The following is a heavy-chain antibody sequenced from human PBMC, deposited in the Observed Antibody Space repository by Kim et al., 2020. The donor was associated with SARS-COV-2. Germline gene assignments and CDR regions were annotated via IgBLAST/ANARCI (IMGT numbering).Heavy chain of an antibody. CDR2: INPSGGST. Sequence: ASVKVSCKASGYTFSSYYMHWVRQAPGQGLEWMGIINPSGGSTNYAQKFQGRVTMTRDTSTSTVYMELSSLRSEDTAVYYCARAWQQLPDYWGRGTLVTVSS. CDR3: ARAWQQLPDY. D-gene: IGHD6-13*01. V-gene: IGHV1-46*01. CDR1: GYTFSSYY. J-gene: IGHJ4*02.